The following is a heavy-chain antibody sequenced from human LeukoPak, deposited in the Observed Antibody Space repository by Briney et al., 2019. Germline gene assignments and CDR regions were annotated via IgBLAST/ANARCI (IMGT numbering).Heavy chain of an antibody. CDR3: ARVGDFHLLYYFDY. J-gene: IGHJ4*02. CDR1: SFTFTSSG. Sequence: ASVKVSCKASSFTFTSSGFSWVRQAPGQGLEWMGWISAYNGDTNYAQKLQGRLTMTADTSTSTAYMELGSLRSDDTAVYYCARVGDFHLLYYFDYWGQGTLVTVSS. D-gene: IGHD2-2*01. CDR2: ISAYNGDT. V-gene: IGHV1-18*01.